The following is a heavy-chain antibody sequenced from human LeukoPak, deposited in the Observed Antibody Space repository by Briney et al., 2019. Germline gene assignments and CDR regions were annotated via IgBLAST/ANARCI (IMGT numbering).Heavy chain of an antibody. Sequence: SGPALVKPTQTLTLTCTFSGFSLSTSGMCVSWIRQPPGKALEWLALIDWDDDKYYSTSLKTRLTISKDTSKNQVVLTMTNMDPVDTATYYCAHRPAQWELPNGAFDYWGQGTLVTVSS. D-gene: IGHD1-26*01. V-gene: IGHV2-70*12. J-gene: IGHJ4*02. CDR2: IDWDDDK. CDR1: GFSLSTSGMC. CDR3: AHRPAQWELPNGAFDY.